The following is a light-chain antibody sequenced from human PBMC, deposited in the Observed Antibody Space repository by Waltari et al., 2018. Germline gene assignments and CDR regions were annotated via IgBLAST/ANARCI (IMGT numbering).Light chain of an antibody. J-gene: IGLJ2*01. CDR2: EVS. Sequence: QSALTQPASVSGSPGQSITISCTGTSSDVGGYNYVSWYQQHPGKAPKLMFYEVSNRPSGVANRFSGSKSGNPAPLTISGLQAEDEADYYCSSYTSSSTVVFGGGTKLTVL. CDR1: SSDVGGYNY. V-gene: IGLV2-14*01. CDR3: SSYTSSSTVV.